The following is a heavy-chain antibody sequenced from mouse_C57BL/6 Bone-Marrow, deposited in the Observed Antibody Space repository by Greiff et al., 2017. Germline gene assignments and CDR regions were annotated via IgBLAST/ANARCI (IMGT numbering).Heavy chain of an antibody. CDR2: INPYNGGT. CDR3: ARWNGSSYDWYFDV. CDR1: GYTFTDYY. V-gene: IGHV1-19*01. J-gene: IGHJ1*03. D-gene: IGHD1-1*01. Sequence: VQLQQSGPVLVKPGASVKMSCKASGYTFTDYYMNWVKQSHGKSLEWIGVINPYNGGTSYNQKFKGKAILTVDKSSSTAYMALNSLTSEDSAVYYCARWNGSSYDWYFDVWGTGTTVTVSS.